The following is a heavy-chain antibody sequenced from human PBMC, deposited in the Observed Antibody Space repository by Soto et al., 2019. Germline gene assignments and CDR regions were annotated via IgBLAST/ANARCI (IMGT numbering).Heavy chain of an antibody. CDR2: IYYSGST. Sequence: SETLSLTCTVSGGSISSSSYYWGWIRQPPGKGLEWIGSIYYSGSTYYNPSLKSRVTISVDTSKNQFSLKLSSVTAADTAVYYCARIRGSWYPLYYYYGMDVWGQGTTVTVSS. J-gene: IGHJ6*02. V-gene: IGHV4-39*01. CDR3: ARIRGSWYPLYYYYGMDV. D-gene: IGHD6-13*01. CDR1: GGSISSSSYY.